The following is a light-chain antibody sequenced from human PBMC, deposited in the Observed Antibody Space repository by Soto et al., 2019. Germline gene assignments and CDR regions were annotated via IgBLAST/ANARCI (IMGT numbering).Light chain of an antibody. CDR1: QSVSSSY. Sequence: EIVLTQSPGTLSLSPGERATLSCRASQSVSSSYLAWYQQKPGQAPRLRIYRASSRAAGIPDRFSGSGSGTDFSLTISRLEREDFAVYYCQQYGSSPATFGGGTKVESK. CDR2: RAS. J-gene: IGKJ4*01. CDR3: QQYGSSPAT. V-gene: IGKV3-20*01.